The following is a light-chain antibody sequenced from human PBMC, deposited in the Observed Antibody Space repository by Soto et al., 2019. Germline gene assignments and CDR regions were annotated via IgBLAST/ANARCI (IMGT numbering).Light chain of an antibody. CDR1: QSISSW. CDR2: GAS. CDR3: QQYKSYLWT. J-gene: IGKJ1*01. V-gene: IGKV1-5*03. Sequence: DIQMTQSPSTLSAPVGDRVTITCRASQSISSWLAWYQQRPGKAPKLLIYGASSLQSGVPSRFSGSGSGTEFTLSISSLQPDDFATYYCQQYKSYLWTFGQGTKVDIK.